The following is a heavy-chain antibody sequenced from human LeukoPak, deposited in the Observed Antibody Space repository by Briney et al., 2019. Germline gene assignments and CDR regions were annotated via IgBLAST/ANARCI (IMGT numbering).Heavy chain of an antibody. CDR1: GCTFITYG. V-gene: IGHV3-33*01. CDR3: ARELETAMVFDF. J-gene: IGHJ4*02. CDR2: IWNDGSKE. D-gene: IGHD5-18*01. Sequence: GWALRLSCAGSGCTFITYGMQRGRQARGKGREGVAVIWNDGSKEYYADSVKGRLTIYRDNSKNSLYLQMNSLRAEDTAVYYCARELETAMVFDFWGQGTLVTVSS.